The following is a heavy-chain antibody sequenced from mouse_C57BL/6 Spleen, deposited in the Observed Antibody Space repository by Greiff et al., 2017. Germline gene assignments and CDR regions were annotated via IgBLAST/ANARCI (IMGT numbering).Heavy chain of an antibody. CDR2: IHPNSGST. CDR3: AREALLRRRYAMDY. Sequence: QVQLKQPGAELVKPGASVKLSCKASGYTFTSYWMHWVKQRPGQGLEWIGMIHPNSGSTNYNEKFKSKATLTVDKSSSTAYMQLSRLTSEDSAVYYCAREALLRRRYAMDYWGQGTSVTVSS. D-gene: IGHD1-1*01. CDR1: GYTFTSYW. J-gene: IGHJ4*01. V-gene: IGHV1-64*01.